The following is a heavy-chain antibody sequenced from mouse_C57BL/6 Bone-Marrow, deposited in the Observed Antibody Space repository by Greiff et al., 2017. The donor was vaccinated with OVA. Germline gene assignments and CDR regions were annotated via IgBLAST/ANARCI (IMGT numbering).Heavy chain of an antibody. CDR3: AREGIITTVVAGDWYFDV. Sequence: EVQRVESGGGLVKPGGSLKLSCAASGFTFSSYAMSWVRQTPEKRLEWVATISDGGSYTYYPDNVKGRFTISRDNAKNNLYLQMSHLKSEDTAMYYCAREGIITTVVAGDWYFDVWGTGTTVTVSS. CDR1: GFTFSSYA. D-gene: IGHD1-1*01. CDR2: ISDGGSYT. J-gene: IGHJ1*03. V-gene: IGHV5-4*01.